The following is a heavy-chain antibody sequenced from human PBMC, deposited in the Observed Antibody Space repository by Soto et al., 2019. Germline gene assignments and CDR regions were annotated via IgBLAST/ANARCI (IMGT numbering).Heavy chain of an antibody. D-gene: IGHD6-6*01. CDR1: GFTFSSYG. V-gene: IGHV3-30*18. Sequence: QVQLVESGGVVVQPGRSLRLSCAASGFTFSSYGMHWVRQAPGKGLEWVAVISYDGSNKYYADSVKGRFTISRDNSKNTLYLQMNSLRAEDTAVYYCAKDFFYSSSTKNWFDPWGQGTLVTVSS. CDR2: ISYDGSNK. CDR3: AKDFFYSSSTKNWFDP. J-gene: IGHJ5*02.